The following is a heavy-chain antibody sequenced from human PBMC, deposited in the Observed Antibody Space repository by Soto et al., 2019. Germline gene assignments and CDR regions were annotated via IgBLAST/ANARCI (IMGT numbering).Heavy chain of an antibody. V-gene: IGHV4-30-2*01. D-gene: IGHD3-10*01. CDR3: ERAKEDYYPDY. CDR2: IYHSGST. J-gene: IGHJ4*02. Sequence: SETLSLTCAVSGGSISSGGYSWSWIRQPPGKGLEWIGYIYHSGSTYYNPSLKSRVTISVDRSKNQFSLKLSSVTAADTAVYYCERAKEDYYPDYWGQGTLVTVSS. CDR1: GGSISSGGYS.